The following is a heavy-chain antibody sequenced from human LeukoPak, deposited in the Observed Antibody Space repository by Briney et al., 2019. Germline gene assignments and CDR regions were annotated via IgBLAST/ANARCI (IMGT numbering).Heavy chain of an antibody. J-gene: IGHJ3*02. CDR3: ARRGGGNIDAFDI. CDR1: GGSISSYY. Sequence: SETLSLTCTVSGGSISSYYWSWIRQPPGKGLEWIGYIYYSGSTNYNPSLKSRVTITVDTSKNQFSLKLSSVTAADTAVYYCARRGGGNIDAFDIWGQGTMVTVSS. CDR2: IYYSGST. V-gene: IGHV4-59*01. D-gene: IGHD4-23*01.